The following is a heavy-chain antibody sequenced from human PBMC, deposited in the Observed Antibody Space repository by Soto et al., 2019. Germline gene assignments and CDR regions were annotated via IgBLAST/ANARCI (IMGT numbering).Heavy chain of an antibody. CDR2: ISPDDGNT. J-gene: IGHJ4*02. CDR3: ARAEAPFGESLH. D-gene: IGHD3-10*01. V-gene: IGHV1-18*01. CDR1: GYTFSSYT. Sequence: ASVKVSCKTSGYTFSSYTIAWVRQAPGQGLEWLGWISPDDGNTEYEQKFQGRVTMTADTLTNNAYMELRSLKYDDTAVYYCARAEAPFGESLHWGQGTPVTVSS.